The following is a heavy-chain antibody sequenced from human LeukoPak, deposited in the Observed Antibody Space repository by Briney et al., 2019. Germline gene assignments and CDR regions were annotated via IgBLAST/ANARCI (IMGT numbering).Heavy chain of an antibody. J-gene: IGHJ4*02. Sequence: ASVKVSCKASGYTFTGYYMHWVRQAPGQGLEWMGWINPNSGGTNYAQKFQGRVTMTRDTSISTAYMELSRLRSDDTVVYYCARAARYCSSTSCYNYFDYWGQGTLVTVSS. CDR3: ARAARYCSSTSCYNYFDY. D-gene: IGHD2-2*02. V-gene: IGHV1-2*02. CDR1: GYTFTGYY. CDR2: INPNSGGT.